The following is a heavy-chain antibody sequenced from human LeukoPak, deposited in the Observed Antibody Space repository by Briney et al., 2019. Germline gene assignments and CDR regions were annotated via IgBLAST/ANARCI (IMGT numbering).Heavy chain of an antibody. D-gene: IGHD6-19*01. Sequence: GGSLRLSCAASGFTFSDYYMSWIRQAPGKGLEWVSYISSSGRTIYYADSVKGRFTISRDNAKNSLYLQMNSLRAEDTAVYYCARDGSSYYYYFMDVWGKGTTVTVSS. CDR1: GFTFSDYY. J-gene: IGHJ6*03. CDR3: ARDGSSYYYYFMDV. CDR2: ISSSGRTI. V-gene: IGHV3-11*01.